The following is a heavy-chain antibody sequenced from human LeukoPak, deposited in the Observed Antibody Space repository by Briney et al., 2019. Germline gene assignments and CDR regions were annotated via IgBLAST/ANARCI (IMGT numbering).Heavy chain of an antibody. D-gene: IGHD6-13*01. CDR3: ARRLTASGKHYFDY. CDR1: GFTFSTYN. Sequence: GGSLRLSCAASGFTFSTYNMNWVRQAPGKGLEWVSYISSSSGTIYYADSVQGRFTISRDNAKNSLYLQMNSLRAEDTAVYYCARRLTASGKHYFDYWGQGTLVTVFS. CDR2: ISSSSGTI. V-gene: IGHV3-48*01. J-gene: IGHJ4*02.